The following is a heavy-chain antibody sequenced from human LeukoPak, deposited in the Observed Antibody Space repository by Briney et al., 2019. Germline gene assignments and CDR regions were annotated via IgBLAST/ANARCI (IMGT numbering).Heavy chain of an antibody. V-gene: IGHV3-48*03. CDR2: ISASGTIT. CDR3: ARDGTASDGSGWVYMDV. D-gene: IGHD6-25*01. J-gene: IGHJ6*04. Sequence: GGSLRLSCAASGFTFSSYEMNWVRQAPGKGLEWISYISASGTITHYADSVEGRFTISRDNAKNSLYLQMNSLRAEDTAVYYCARDGTASDGSGWVYMDVWGKGTTVTISS. CDR1: GFTFSSYE.